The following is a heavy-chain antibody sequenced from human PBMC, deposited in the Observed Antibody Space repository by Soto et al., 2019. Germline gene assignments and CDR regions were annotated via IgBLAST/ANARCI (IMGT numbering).Heavy chain of an antibody. CDR3: AREPKQNYDSSPWNGGFDS. CDR1: GDSISSPHYY. CDR2: IYYTGNN. J-gene: IGHJ4*02. V-gene: IGHV4-30-4*01. Sequence: ASETLSLTCTVSGDSISSPHYYWTWIRQPPGKGLEWVGYIYYTGNNFYNPAPKSRVAMSVDPSTNQFSLKLASVTDADTAVYFCAREPKQNYDSSPWNGGFDSWGPGTLVTVSS. D-gene: IGHD3-22*01.